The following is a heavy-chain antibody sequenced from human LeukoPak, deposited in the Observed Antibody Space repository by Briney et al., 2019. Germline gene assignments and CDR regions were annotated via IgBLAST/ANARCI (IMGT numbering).Heavy chain of an antibody. CDR2: INWNGGST. Sequence: GGSLRLSCAASGFTFDDYGMSWVRQAPGKGLEWVSGINWNGGSTGYADSVKGRFTISRDNAKNSLYLQMNSLRAEDTALYYCARLGVGASRDAFDIWGQGTMVTVSS. J-gene: IGHJ3*02. CDR3: ARLGVGASRDAFDI. V-gene: IGHV3-20*04. CDR1: GFTFDDYG. D-gene: IGHD1-26*01.